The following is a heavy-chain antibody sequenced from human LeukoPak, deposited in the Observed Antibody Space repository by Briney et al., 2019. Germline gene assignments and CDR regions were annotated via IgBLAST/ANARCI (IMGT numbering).Heavy chain of an antibody. CDR2: ISYDGSNK. CDR1: GFTFSSYG. J-gene: IGHJ4*02. CDR3: AKDRHYYDSSGYYYYFDY. D-gene: IGHD3-22*01. V-gene: IGHV3-30*18. Sequence: PGGSLRLSCAASGFTFSSYGMHWVRQAPGKGLEWVAVISYDGSNKYYADSVKGRFTISRDNSKNTLYLQMNSLRAEDTAVYYCAKDRHYYDSSGYYYYFDYWGQGTLVTVSS.